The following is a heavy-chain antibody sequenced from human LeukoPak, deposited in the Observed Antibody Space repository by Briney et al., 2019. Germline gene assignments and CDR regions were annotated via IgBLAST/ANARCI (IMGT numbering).Heavy chain of an antibody. Sequence: SETLALTCTVSGSSISRYHWNWIRQPPGKGLEWIGYIYYSGSTNYNPSSKSRVTMSVDTSKNQFSLKLNSVTAADAAVYYCARGEGYSGSYFDVWGQGTLVTVSS. D-gene: IGHD1-26*01. CDR1: GSSISRYH. CDR3: ARGEGYSGSYFDV. J-gene: IGHJ4*02. CDR2: IYYSGST. V-gene: IGHV4-59*01.